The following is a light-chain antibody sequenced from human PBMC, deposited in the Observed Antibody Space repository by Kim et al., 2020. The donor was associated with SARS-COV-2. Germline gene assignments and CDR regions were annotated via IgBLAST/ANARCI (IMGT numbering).Light chain of an antibody. J-gene: IGKJ5*01. CDR3: QQYGSLTT. Sequence: LSPGERSATSCRARQSVTRNYLAWYLQKPGHAPRLLIYGASSRATGIPDRFSGSGSGTDFTLTISRLEPEDFAEYYCQQYGSLTTIGQGTRLEMK. V-gene: IGKV3-20*01. CDR2: GAS. CDR1: QSVTRNY.